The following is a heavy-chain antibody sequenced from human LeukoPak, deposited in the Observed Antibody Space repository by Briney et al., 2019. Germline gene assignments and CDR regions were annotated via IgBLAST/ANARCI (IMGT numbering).Heavy chain of an antibody. Sequence: PSETLSLTCTVSGGSISSGGYYWSWLRQHPGKGLEWIGYIYYSGSTYYNPSLKSRVTISVDTSKNQSSLMLSSVTAADTAVYYCATTGGVDWTSNWFDPWGQGTLVTVSS. CDR2: IYYSGST. V-gene: IGHV4-31*03. D-gene: IGHD2-21*02. CDR3: ATTGGVDWTSNWFDP. CDR1: GGSISSGGYY. J-gene: IGHJ5*02.